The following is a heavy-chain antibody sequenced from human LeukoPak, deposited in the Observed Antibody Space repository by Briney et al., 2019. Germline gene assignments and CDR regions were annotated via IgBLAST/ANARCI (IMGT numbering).Heavy chain of an antibody. V-gene: IGHV3-23*01. CDR1: GFTFSSYA. D-gene: IGHD3-10*01. CDR2: ISGSGTNT. J-gene: IGHJ4*02. CDR3: ARAKPKNMVRGLIMRRESRYYFDY. Sequence: GGSLRLSCAASGFTFSSYAMSWVRQAPGKGLEWVSSISGSGTNTDYADSVKGRFTISRDNSKNTVNVQMNSLRAEDTAVYYCARAKPKNMVRGLIMRRESRYYFDYWGQGTLVTVSS.